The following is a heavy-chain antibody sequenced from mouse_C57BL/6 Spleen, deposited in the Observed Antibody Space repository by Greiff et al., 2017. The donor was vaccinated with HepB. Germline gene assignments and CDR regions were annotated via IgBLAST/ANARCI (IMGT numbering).Heavy chain of an antibody. V-gene: IGHV5-4*01. CDR2: ISDGGSYT. D-gene: IGHD1-2*01. Sequence: EVQLVESGGGLVKPGGSLKLSCAASGFTFSSYAMSWVRQTPEKRLEWVATISDGGSYTYYPDNVKGRFTIARDNAKNSLYLQISHLKSEDTAMYYGDSDRSDSDGYYFDVWGTCTTLTVSS. CDR3: DSDRSDSDGYYFDV. CDR1: GFTFSSYA. J-gene: IGHJ1*03.